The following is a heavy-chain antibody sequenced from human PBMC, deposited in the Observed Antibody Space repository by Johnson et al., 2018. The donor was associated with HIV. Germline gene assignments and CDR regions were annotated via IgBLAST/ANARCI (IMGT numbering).Heavy chain of an antibody. Sequence: VQLVESGGGLIQPGGSLRLSCAASGFTVSSNYMNWVRQAPGQGLAWVSGITWNGGSTGYSDSVKGRFTISRDNDKNSLYLQMNSLTHEDTALYYCARAVTTASGDAFDIWGQGTMVTVSS. CDR1: GFTVSSNY. CDR3: ARAVTTASGDAFDI. CDR2: ITWNGGST. V-gene: IGHV3-20*04. J-gene: IGHJ3*02. D-gene: IGHD4-17*01.